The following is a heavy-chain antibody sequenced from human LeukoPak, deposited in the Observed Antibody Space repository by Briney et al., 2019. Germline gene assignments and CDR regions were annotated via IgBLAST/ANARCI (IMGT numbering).Heavy chain of an antibody. CDR3: AREVIEGRLEYSSSWYFDY. CDR2: INVGSGYT. J-gene: IGHJ4*02. CDR1: GYSFTNYP. Sequence: ASVKVSCKTSGYSFTNYPMHWVREAPGQRLEWMGWINVGSGYTKYPQKFQGRVTITRDTSASTAYMELSSLRSEDTAVYYCAREVIEGRLEYSSSWYFDYWGQGTLVTVSS. V-gene: IGHV1-3*01. D-gene: IGHD6-13*01.